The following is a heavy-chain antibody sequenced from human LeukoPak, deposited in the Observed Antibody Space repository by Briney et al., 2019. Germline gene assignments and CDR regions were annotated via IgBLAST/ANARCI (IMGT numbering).Heavy chain of an antibody. Sequence: PGGSLRPSCAVSGFTFSSYAMSWVRQAPGKGLEWVSAISGSGGSTYYADSVKGRFTISRDNSKNTLYLQMNSLRAKDTAVYYCAGEEHEFWSGLGYFDYWGQGTLVTVSS. CDR3: AGEEHEFWSGLGYFDY. D-gene: IGHD3-3*01. V-gene: IGHV3-23*01. J-gene: IGHJ4*02. CDR1: GFTFSSYA. CDR2: ISGSGGST.